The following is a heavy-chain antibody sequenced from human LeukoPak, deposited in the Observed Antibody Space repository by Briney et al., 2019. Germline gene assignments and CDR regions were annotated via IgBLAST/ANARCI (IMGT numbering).Heavy chain of an antibody. CDR3: ARGQPYQLLSRWFDP. CDR1: GGSISSSNW. CDR2: IYHSGST. D-gene: IGHD2-2*01. V-gene: IGHV4-4*02. Sequence: SETLSLTCAVSGGSISSSNWWSWVRQPPGKGLEWIGEIYHSGSTNYNPSLKSRVTISVDKSKNQFSLKLSSVTAADTAVYYCARGQPYQLLSRWFDPWGQGTLVTVSS. J-gene: IGHJ5*02.